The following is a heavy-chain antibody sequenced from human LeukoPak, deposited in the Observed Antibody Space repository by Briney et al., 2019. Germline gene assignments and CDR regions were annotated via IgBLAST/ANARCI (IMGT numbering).Heavy chain of an antibody. Sequence: SETLSLTCAAYGGSFSGYYWSWIRQPPGKGLEWIGEINHSGSTNYNPSLKSRVTISVDTSKNQFSLKLSSVTAADTAVYYCARGRIATLRFLEWLSNSFDYWGQGTLVTVSS. CDR1: GGSFSGYY. V-gene: IGHV4-34*01. CDR3: ARGRIATLRFLEWLSNSFDY. D-gene: IGHD3-3*01. J-gene: IGHJ4*02. CDR2: INHSGST.